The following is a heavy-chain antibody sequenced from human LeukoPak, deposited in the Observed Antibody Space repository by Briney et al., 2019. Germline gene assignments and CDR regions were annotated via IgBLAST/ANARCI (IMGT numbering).Heavy chain of an antibody. Sequence: SETLSLTCAVYGGSFSGYYWSWIRQPPGKGLEWIGEINRSGSTNYNPSLKSRVTISVDTSKNQFSLKLSSVTAADTAVYYCARVVARYYDFWSGLYYFDYWGQGTLVTVSS. CDR1: GGSFSGYY. CDR2: INRSGST. CDR3: ARVVARYYDFWSGLYYFDY. D-gene: IGHD3-3*01. V-gene: IGHV4-34*01. J-gene: IGHJ4*02.